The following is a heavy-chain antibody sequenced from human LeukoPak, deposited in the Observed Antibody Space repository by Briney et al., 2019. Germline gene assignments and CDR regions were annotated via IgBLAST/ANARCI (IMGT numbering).Heavy chain of an antibody. V-gene: IGHV3-23*01. J-gene: IGHJ4*02. Sequence: GGSLRLSCAASGFTFSSYAMSWVRQAPGKGLEWVSAISGSGGSTYYADSVKGRFTISRDNSKNTLYLQMNSLRTEDTAVYYCTTAGYSYGYFLGRFDYWGQGTLVTVSS. D-gene: IGHD5-18*01. CDR2: ISGSGGST. CDR1: GFTFSSYA. CDR3: TTAGYSYGYFLGRFDY.